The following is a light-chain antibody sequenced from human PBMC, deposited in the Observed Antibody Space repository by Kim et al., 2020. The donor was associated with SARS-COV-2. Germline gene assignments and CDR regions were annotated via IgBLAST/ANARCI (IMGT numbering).Light chain of an antibody. CDR1: SSNVGNNI. CDR3: GTWDSSLGYV. CDR2: DNN. Sequence: PGQQVPNSCSGSSSNVGNNIVAWYQQLPGTAPKPLIYDNNKRPSGIPDRFSGSKSGTSATLGITGLQTGDEADYYCGTWDSSLGYVFGTGTKVTVL. V-gene: IGLV1-51*01. J-gene: IGLJ1*01.